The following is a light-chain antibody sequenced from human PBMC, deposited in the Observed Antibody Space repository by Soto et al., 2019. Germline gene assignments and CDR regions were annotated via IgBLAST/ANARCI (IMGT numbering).Light chain of an antibody. V-gene: IGLV1-40*01. CDR3: KSYDSSLSGSV. Sequence: QSVLTQPHSVSGAPGQRVTISCTGSSSNIGAGYHVHWYQQLPGTAPKFLIYGNSNRPSGVPDRFSGSKSGTSASLAITGLQAEDEADYYCKSYDSSLSGSVFGGGTKLTVL. J-gene: IGLJ3*02. CDR1: SSNIGAGYH. CDR2: GNS.